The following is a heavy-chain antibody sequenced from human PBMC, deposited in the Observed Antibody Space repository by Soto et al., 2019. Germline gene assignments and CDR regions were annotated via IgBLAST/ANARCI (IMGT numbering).Heavy chain of an antibody. Sequence: SVKLSCKACGGTFSSYTISWVRQAPGQGLEWMGRIIPILGIANYAQKFQGRVTITADKSTSTAYMELSSLRSEDTAVYYCATLGYSYGSHIDYWGQGTLVTVSS. CDR2: IIPILGIA. CDR1: GGTFSSYT. CDR3: ATLGYSYGSHIDY. J-gene: IGHJ4*02. V-gene: IGHV1-69*02. D-gene: IGHD5-18*01.